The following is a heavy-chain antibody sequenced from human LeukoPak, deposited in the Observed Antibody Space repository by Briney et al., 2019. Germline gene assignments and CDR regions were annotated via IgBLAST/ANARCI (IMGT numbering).Heavy chain of an antibody. Sequence: PSETLSLTCTVSGGSISSYYRSWIRQPPGKGLEWIGYIYYSGSTNYNPSLKSRVTISVDTSKNQFSLKLSSVTAADTAVYYCARDHEDTAMVTPHAFDIWGQGTMVTVSS. CDR3: ARDHEDTAMVTPHAFDI. V-gene: IGHV4-59*01. J-gene: IGHJ3*02. CDR1: GGSISSYY. CDR2: IYYSGST. D-gene: IGHD5-18*01.